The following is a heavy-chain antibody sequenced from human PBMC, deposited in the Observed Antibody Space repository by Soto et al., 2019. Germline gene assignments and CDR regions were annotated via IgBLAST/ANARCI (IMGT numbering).Heavy chain of an antibody. CDR1: GFTFSSYA. Sequence: QVQLVESGGGVVQPGRSLRLSCAASGFTFSSYAMHWVRQDPGKGLEWVAVISYDGSNKYYADSVKGRFTISRDNSKNTLYLQMNSLRAEDTAVYYCARDRRYDFWSGYHPYFQHWGQGTLVTVSS. D-gene: IGHD3-3*01. CDR2: ISYDGSNK. CDR3: ARDRRYDFWSGYHPYFQH. V-gene: IGHV3-30-3*01. J-gene: IGHJ1*01.